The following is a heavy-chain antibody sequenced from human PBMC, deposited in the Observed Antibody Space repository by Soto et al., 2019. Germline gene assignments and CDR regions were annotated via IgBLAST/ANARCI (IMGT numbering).Heavy chain of an antibody. CDR1: GYTFTSYA. V-gene: IGHV1-18*03. CDR2: ISAYSGNT. J-gene: IGHJ4*02. Sequence: QAQLVQSGAEVKKPGASVKVSCKASGYTFTSYAFNWVRQAPGQGLEWMGWISAYSGNTNDAQKFQGRVTMTTDTSTSTAYMELRSLRSDDMAVYYCARDQTVLYYGGQGTLFTFSS. D-gene: IGHD4-17*01. CDR3: ARDQTVLYY.